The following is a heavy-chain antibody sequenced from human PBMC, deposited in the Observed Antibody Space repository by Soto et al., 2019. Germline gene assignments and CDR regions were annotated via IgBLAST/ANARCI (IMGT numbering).Heavy chain of an antibody. CDR2: IIPLIGTG. D-gene: IGHD4-17*01. CDR1: GGIFRSSVA. Sequence: QVQLVQSGAEVKKPGSSVKVSCKVSGGIFRSSVAISWVRQAPGQGLEGMGGIIPLIGTGKYAEKFQGRVIITADESTITAYLEVTGLRSEDTAVYFCARPREAETTFYYAMDVWGQGTTFTVSS. V-gene: IGHV1-69*01. CDR3: ARPREAETTFYYAMDV. J-gene: IGHJ6*02.